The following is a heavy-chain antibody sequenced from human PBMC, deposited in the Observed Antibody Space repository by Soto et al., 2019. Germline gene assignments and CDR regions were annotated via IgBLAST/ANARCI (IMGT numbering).Heavy chain of an antibody. V-gene: IGHV6-1*01. D-gene: IGHD1-1*01. CDR1: GDSVSSNSAG. CDR3: ARGSWDDVSGHYYMDV. CDR2: TYYRSKWYN. J-gene: IGHJ6*03. Sequence: QVRLQQSGPGLVKPSQTLSLTCDISGDSVSSNSAGWNWIRQTPSRGLEWLGRTYYRSKWYNNYAVSVKSGVSVNPDTAKNQFSLQLNSVTPEDTAVYYCARGSWDDVSGHYYMDVWGKGTTVTVSS.